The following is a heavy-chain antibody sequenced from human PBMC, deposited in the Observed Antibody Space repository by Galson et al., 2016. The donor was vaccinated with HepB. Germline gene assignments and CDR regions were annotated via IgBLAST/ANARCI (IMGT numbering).Heavy chain of an antibody. J-gene: IGHJ3*01. Sequence: LSLTCAVSGVFYWSWIRQPPGKGLEWIGYIYNTGNTYHNPSLESRIRISIDTSKDQVSLKVTSVTAADTAVYYCARGPPEGCSSASCFIGAFDVWGHGTMVTVSS. CDR1: GVFY. CDR3: ARGPPEGCSSASCFIGAFDV. V-gene: IGHV4-30-4*08. CDR2: IYNTGNT. D-gene: IGHD2-2*01.